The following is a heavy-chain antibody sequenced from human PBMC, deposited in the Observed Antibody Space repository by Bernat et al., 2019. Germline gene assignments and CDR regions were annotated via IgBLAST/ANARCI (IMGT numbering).Heavy chain of an antibody. D-gene: IGHD1-14*01. CDR1: GFTFSSYA. CDR2: ISYDGSNK. Sequence: QVQLVESGGGVVQPGRSLRLSCAASGFTFSSYAMHWVRQAPGKGLERVAVISYDGSNKYYADSVKSRFTISRYNSKNTLYLQMNSLRAEDTAVYYCARDNRKEEGYLDYWGQGTLVTVSS. V-gene: IGHV3-30-3*01. J-gene: IGHJ4*02. CDR3: ARDNRKEEGYLDY.